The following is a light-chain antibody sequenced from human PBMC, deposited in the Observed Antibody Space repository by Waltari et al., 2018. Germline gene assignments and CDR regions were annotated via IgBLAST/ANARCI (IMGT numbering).Light chain of an antibody. CDR3: QQYEDLPFT. CDR1: QDINTY. Sequence: DIQMTQSPSSLSASVGDSVTITCQASQDINTYLNWYQQKPGKAPKLLIYDASNLETGVTSRFSGSGSGTYFTFTISSLQPEDIATFYCQQYEDLPFTFGGGTKVDIK. V-gene: IGKV1-33*01. J-gene: IGKJ4*01. CDR2: DAS.